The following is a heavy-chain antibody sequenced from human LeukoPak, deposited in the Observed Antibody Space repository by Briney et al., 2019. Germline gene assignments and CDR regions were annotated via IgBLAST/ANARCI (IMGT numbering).Heavy chain of an antibody. CDR3: ATDTAGFDY. CDR2: INWNGDST. CDR1: GFSFDDYG. Sequence: GGSLRLSCAASGFSFDDYGLTWVRQAPGKGLEWVSGINWNGDSTDYADSVKGRFTISRDNAKNSLYLQMNSLRAEDTAVYYCATDTAGFDYWGQGTLVTVSS. V-gene: IGHV3-20*04. J-gene: IGHJ4*02.